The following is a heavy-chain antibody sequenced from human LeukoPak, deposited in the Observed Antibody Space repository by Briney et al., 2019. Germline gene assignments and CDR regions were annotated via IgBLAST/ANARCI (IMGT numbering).Heavy chain of an antibody. Sequence: GASVKVSCKASGYTFTGYYMHWVRQAPGQGLEWMGWINPNSGGTNYAQKFQGRVTMTRDTSISTAYMELSRLRSDDTAVYYCARERITMVRGVLSGMDVWGQGTTVTVSS. J-gene: IGHJ6*02. D-gene: IGHD3-10*01. V-gene: IGHV1-2*02. CDR1: GYTFTGYY. CDR3: ARERITMVRGVLSGMDV. CDR2: INPNSGGT.